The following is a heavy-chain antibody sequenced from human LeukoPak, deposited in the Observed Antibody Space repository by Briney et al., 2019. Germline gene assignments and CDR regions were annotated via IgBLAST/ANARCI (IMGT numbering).Heavy chain of an antibody. CDR3: AGGRFYCSSTSCYTNYYYYMDV. Sequence: ASVKVSCKASGYTFTSYYMHWVRQAPGQGLEWMGIINPSGGSTNYAQKFQGRATITADESTSTAYMELSSLRSEDTAVYYCAGGRFYCSSTSCYTNYYYYMDVWGKGTTVTVSS. CDR2: INPSGGST. V-gene: IGHV1-46*01. D-gene: IGHD2-2*02. J-gene: IGHJ6*03. CDR1: GYTFTSYY.